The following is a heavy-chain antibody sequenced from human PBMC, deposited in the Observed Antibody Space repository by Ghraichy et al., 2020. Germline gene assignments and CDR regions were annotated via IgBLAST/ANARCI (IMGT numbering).Heavy chain of an antibody. J-gene: IGHJ6*02. V-gene: IGHV3-33*01. CDR3: ATTSRGMDV. CDR1: GFTFSSYG. Sequence: GSLRLSCAASGFTFSSYGMHWVRQAPGKGLEWVAVIRYDGSKKNYADSVKGRFTISRDDSKNTVYLQMNSLRAEDTAVYYCATTSRGMDVWGRGTTVTVSS. CDR2: IRYDGSKK.